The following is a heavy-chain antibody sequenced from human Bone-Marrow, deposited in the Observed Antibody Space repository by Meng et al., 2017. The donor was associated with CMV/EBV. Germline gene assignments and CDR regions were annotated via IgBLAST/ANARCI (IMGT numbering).Heavy chain of an antibody. CDR1: GGSVSRGGFY. J-gene: IGHJ4*02. V-gene: IGHV4-61*08. CDR2: IYYSGST. D-gene: IGHD4-11*01. CDR3: ARDSLRLQLDY. Sequence: SETLSLTCTVSGGSVSRGGFYWSWIRQPPGKGLEWIGYIYYSGSTNYNPSLKSRVTISVDTSKNQFSLKLSSVTAADTAVYYCARDSLRLQLDYWGQGPLVTVYS.